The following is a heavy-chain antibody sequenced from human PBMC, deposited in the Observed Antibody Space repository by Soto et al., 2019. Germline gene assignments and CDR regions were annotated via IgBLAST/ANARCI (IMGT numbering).Heavy chain of an antibody. V-gene: IGHV4-59*01. D-gene: IGHD6-13*01. CDR3: ARGDRYSSSWYYYYYGMDV. Sequence: SETLSLTCTVSGGSISSYYWSWIRQPPGKGLEWIGYIYYSGSTNYNPSLKSRVTISVDTSKNQFSLKLSSVTAADTAVYYCARGDRYSSSWYYYYYGMDVWGQGTTVTVSS. CDR2: IYYSGST. J-gene: IGHJ6*02. CDR1: GGSISSYY.